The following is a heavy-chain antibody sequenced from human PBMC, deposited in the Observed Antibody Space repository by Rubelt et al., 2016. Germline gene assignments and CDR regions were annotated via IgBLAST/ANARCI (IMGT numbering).Heavy chain of an antibody. CDR3: AKDYIGSYTH. V-gene: IGHV3-30*18. D-gene: IGHD1-26*01. CDR1: GFTFSSYG. J-gene: IGHJ4*02. Sequence: QVQLVESGGGVVQPGRSLRLSCAASGFTFSSYGMHWVRQAPGKGLEWVAVISYDGSNKYYADSVKGRFTISRDNSKNTLYLQMNSLRAEDTAVYYCAKDYIGSYTHWGQGTLVTVSS. CDR2: ISYDGSNK.